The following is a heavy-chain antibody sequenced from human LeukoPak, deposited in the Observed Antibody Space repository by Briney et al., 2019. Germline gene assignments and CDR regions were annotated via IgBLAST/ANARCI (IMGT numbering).Heavy chain of an antibody. D-gene: IGHD3-10*01. CDR1: GFTVSSNY. J-gene: IGHJ4*02. CDR2: IYSGGST. V-gene: IGHV3-53*01. CDR3: ARDKWFGDRYYFDY. Sequence: GGSLRLSCAASGFTVSSNYMSWVRQAPGKGLEWVSVIYSGGSTYYADSVKGRFTISRDNSKNTLYLQMNSLRAEDTAVYYRARDKWFGDRYYFDYWGQGTLVTVSS.